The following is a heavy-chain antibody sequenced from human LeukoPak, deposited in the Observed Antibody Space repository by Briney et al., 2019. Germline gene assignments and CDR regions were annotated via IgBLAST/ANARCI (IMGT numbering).Heavy chain of an antibody. CDR3: TRLVDFDWTYYYYYYYGMDV. CDR1: GFTFSGSA. V-gene: IGHV3-73*01. D-gene: IGHD3-9*01. CDR2: IRSKANSYAT. J-gene: IGHJ6*02. Sequence: GGSLRLSCAASGFTFSGSAMHWVRQASGKGLEWVGRIRSKANSYATAYAASVKGRFTISRDDSKNTAYLQMNSLKTEDTAVYYCTRLVDFDWTYYYYYYYGMDVWGQGTAVTVSS.